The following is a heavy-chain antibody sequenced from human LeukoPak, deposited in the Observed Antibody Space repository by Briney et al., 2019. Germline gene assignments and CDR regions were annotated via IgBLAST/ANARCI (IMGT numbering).Heavy chain of an antibody. CDR2: IYYSGGT. Sequence: SETLSLTCTVSGDSISSYYWSWIRQPPGKGLEWIVYIYYSGGTDHNPSLKSRVTISVDTSKNQFSLKLRSVTAADTAVYYCARAPHSYDSGTYSVQQYFDLWGRGTLVTVSS. J-gene: IGHJ2*01. CDR3: ARAPHSYDSGTYSVQQYFDL. CDR1: GDSISSYY. V-gene: IGHV4-59*08. D-gene: IGHD3-22*01.